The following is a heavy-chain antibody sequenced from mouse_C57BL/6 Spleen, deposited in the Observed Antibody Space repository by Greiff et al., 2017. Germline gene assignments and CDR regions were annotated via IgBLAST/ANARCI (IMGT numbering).Heavy chain of an antibody. J-gene: IGHJ3*01. D-gene: IGHD1-1*01. Sequence: VQLQQSGAELVRPGASVKLSCTASGFNIKDYYMHWVKQRPEQGLEWIGRIDPEDGDTEYAPKFQGKATMTADPSSNTAYLQLSSLTSEDTAVYYCTTCYGSSYAWFAYWGQGTLVTVSA. CDR1: GFNIKDYY. CDR2: IDPEDGDT. CDR3: TTCYGSSYAWFAY. V-gene: IGHV14-1*01.